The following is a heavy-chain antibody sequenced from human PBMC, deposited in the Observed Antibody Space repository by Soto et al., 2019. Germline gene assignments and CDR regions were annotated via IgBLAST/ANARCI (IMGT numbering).Heavy chain of an antibody. V-gene: IGHV4-4*02. D-gene: IGHD5-12*01. CDR3: ARAAAGGYSAYEVFDY. CDR2: IYHSGST. J-gene: IGHJ4*02. Sequence: PSETLSLTCAVSGGSISTSNWWSWVRQPPGKGLEWIGEIYHSGSTNYNPSLKSRVTIPVDKSKNQFSLKLSSLTAADTAVYYCARAAAGGYSAYEVFDYWGQGTLVTVSS. CDR1: GGSISTSNW.